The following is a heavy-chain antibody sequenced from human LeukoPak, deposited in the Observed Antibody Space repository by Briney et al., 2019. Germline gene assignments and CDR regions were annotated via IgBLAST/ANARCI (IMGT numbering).Heavy chain of an antibody. CDR3: ARHSSGWYFSSEIDY. Sequence: GGSLRLSCAASGFTFSSYGMHWVRQAPGEGLEWVAVISYDGSNKYYADSVKGRFTISRDNSKNTLYLQVNSLRAEDTAVYYCARHSSGWYFSSEIDYWGQGTLVTVSS. D-gene: IGHD6-19*01. CDR2: ISYDGSNK. CDR1: GFTFSSYG. J-gene: IGHJ4*02. V-gene: IGHV3-30*03.